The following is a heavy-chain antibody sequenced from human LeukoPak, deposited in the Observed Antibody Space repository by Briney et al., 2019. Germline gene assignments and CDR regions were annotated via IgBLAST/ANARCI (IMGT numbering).Heavy chain of an antibody. CDR1: GSTLSDYY. Sequence: PGGSLRLSCAPSGSTLSDYYMSWIRQAPGKGLEWVSYISSSSSYTNYADSVKGRFTISRDNAKNSLYLQMNSLRAEDTAVYYCARAYSSGWYGDYWGQGTLVTVSS. D-gene: IGHD6-19*01. CDR3: ARAYSSGWYGDY. V-gene: IGHV3-11*06. J-gene: IGHJ4*02. CDR2: ISSSSSYT.